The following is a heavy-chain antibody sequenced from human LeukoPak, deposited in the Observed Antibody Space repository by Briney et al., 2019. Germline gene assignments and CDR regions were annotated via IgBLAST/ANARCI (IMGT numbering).Heavy chain of an antibody. CDR1: GFTFTSYT. CDR2: ISYDGNNE. Sequence: PGGSLRLSCAASGFTFTSYTMNWVRQAPGKGLEWVASISYDGNNEDYAESVKARFTISRDNSKNTLHLQMNGLRLEDTAVYYCARDIGFGEPGFDCWGQGTLVIVSS. D-gene: IGHD3-10*01. V-gene: IGHV3-30-3*01. J-gene: IGHJ4*02. CDR3: ARDIGFGEPGFDC.